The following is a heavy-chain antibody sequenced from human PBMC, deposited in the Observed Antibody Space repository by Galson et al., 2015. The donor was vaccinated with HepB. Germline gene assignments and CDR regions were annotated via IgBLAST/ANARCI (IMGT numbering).Heavy chain of an antibody. CDR1: GFTFSSYA. V-gene: IGHV3-23*01. J-gene: IGHJ4*02. CDR3: AKDSPPYGDYRNYYFDY. CDR2: ISGSGGST. Sequence: SLRLSCAASGFTFSSYAMSWVRQAPGKGLEWVSAISGSGGSTYYADSVKGRFTISRDNSKNTLYLQMNSLRAEDTAVYYCAKDSPPYGDYRNYYFDYWGQGTLVTVST. D-gene: IGHD4-17*01.